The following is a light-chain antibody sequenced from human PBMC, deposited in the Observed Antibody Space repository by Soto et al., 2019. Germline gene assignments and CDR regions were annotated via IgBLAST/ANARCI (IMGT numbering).Light chain of an antibody. J-gene: IGKJ1*01. V-gene: IGKV1-39*01. CDR3: QQSFSTPWT. Sequence: DIHMTQSPSSLSASVGDRVTLTCRASQTISTFLNWYQHKPGKAPKLLSYDATNLYSGVPSRFSGSGSGTDFTLTISSLQPEDFATYSCQQSFSTPWTFGQGTKVEVK. CDR2: DAT. CDR1: QTISTF.